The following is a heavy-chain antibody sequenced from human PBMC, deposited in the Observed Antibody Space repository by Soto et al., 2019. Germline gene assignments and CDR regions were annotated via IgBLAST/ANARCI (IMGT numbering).Heavy chain of an antibody. Sequence: ASVKVSCKASGYTFTSYAMHWVRQAPGQRLEWMGWINAGNGNTKYSQKFRGRVTITRDTSASTAYMELSSLRSEDTAVYYCASQGGHRLLPRYYYYGMDVWGQGTTVTVSS. CDR3: ASQGGHRLLPRYYYYGMDV. CDR1: GYTFTSYA. J-gene: IGHJ6*02. CDR2: INAGNGNT. V-gene: IGHV1-3*01. D-gene: IGHD2-15*01.